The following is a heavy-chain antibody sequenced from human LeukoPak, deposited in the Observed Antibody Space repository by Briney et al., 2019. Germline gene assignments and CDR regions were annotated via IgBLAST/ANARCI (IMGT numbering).Heavy chain of an antibody. CDR2: IYYSGST. CDR3: ARVSGYYSLYSDY. V-gene: IGHV4-39*01. Sequence: SETLSLTCTVSGGSISSSSYYWGWIRQPPGKGLEWIGSIYYSGSTYYNPSLKSRVTISVDTSKNQFSLKLSSVTAADTAVYYCARVSGYYSLYSDYWGQGTLVTVSS. J-gene: IGHJ4*02. D-gene: IGHD3-22*01. CDR1: GGSISSSSYY.